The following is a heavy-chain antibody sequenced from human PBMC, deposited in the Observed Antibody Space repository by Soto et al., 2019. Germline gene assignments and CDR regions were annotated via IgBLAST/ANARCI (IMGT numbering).Heavy chain of an antibody. V-gene: IGHV4-61*08. J-gene: IGHJ3*01. CDR2: IQYSGDT. D-gene: IGHD3-22*01. CDR3: ARHDYSDRAFDL. Sequence: SETLSLTCIVSGGSVGSGAYYWSWIRQPPGNALEWIGYIQYSGDTNYNSSLKSRVSISVDMSRNRFSLKLTSVTAADTAFYYCARHDYSDRAFDLWGQGTMVTVS. CDR1: GGSVGSGAYY.